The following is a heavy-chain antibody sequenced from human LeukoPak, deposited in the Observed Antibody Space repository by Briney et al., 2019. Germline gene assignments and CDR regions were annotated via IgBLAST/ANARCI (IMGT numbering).Heavy chain of an antibody. J-gene: IGHJ4*02. V-gene: IGHV3-21*05. Sequence: GGSLRLSCAASGFTFSSYAMSWVRQAPGKGREWLSYISSTTSYTDYADSVKGRFTISRDNAKNSLYLQMNSLRAEDTAVYYCARSSYTSGSSYFDYWGQGTQVTVSA. CDR3: ARSSYTSGSSYFDY. CDR2: ISSTTSYT. CDR1: GFTFSSYA. D-gene: IGHD3-10*01.